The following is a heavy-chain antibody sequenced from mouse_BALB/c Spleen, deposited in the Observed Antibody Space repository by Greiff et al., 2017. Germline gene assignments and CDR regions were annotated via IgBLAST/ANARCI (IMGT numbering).Heavy chain of an antibody. CDR2: ISYSGST. CDR3: ARWDYYDYDAMDY. CDR1: GYSITSDYA. D-gene: IGHD2-1*01. J-gene: IGHJ4*01. V-gene: IGHV3-2*02. Sequence: DVQLQESGPGLVKPSQSLSLTCTVTGYSITSDYAWNWIRQFPGNKLEWMGYISYSGSTSYNPSLKSRISITRDTSKNQFFLQLNSVTTEDTATYYCARWDYYDYDAMDYWGQGTSVTVSS.